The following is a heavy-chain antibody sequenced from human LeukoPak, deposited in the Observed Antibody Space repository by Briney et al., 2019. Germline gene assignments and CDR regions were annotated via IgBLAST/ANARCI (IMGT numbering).Heavy chain of an antibody. CDR3: ARASYYYDSSGYFDI. Sequence: SVKVSCKASGGTFSSYAISWVRQAPGQGLEWMGRIIPILGIANYAQKFQGRVTITADKSTSTAYMELSSLRSEDTAVYYCARASYYYDSSGYFDIWGQGTMVTVSS. CDR1: GGTFSSYA. CDR2: IIPILGIA. V-gene: IGHV1-69*04. D-gene: IGHD3-22*01. J-gene: IGHJ3*02.